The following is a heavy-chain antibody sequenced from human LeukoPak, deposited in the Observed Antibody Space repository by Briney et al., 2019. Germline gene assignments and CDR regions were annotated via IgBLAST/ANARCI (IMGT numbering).Heavy chain of an antibody. D-gene: IGHD6-19*01. CDR1: GGSISSGDFY. CDR2: IYYRGNT. CDR3: ARGPSYRNGWGWFDP. Sequence: SQTLSLTCTVSGGSISSGDFYWSWIRHPPEKGLEWIGDIYYRGNTSYNPSLRSRLTISVDTSKNQCSLKLNSLTVADTAVYYCARGPSYRNGWGWFDPWGQGTPVSVSS. V-gene: IGHV4-30-4*01. J-gene: IGHJ5*02.